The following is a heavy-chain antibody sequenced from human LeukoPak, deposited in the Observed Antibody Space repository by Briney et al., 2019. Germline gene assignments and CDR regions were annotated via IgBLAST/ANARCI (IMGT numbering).Heavy chain of an antibody. CDR3: ARETDSDAFDI. CDR1: AGTFSCYA. D-gene: IGHD1-14*01. CDR2: IIPIFGTA. V-gene: IGHV1-69*13. J-gene: IGHJ3*02. Sequence: AVNLCFYSSAGTFSCYAVSMVRQPPAQGLEWMGVIIPIFGTANYAQKFHGRVTITADESTSTAYMELSRLRSEDTAVYYCARETDSDAFDIWGQGTMVTVSS.